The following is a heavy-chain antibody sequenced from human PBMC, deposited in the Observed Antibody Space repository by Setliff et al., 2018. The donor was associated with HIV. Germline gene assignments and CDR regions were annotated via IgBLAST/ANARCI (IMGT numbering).Heavy chain of an antibody. CDR3: SRDVGVPGRGNALDY. CDR1: GYTFGYNY. CDR2: IAPNSGDT. D-gene: IGHD1-26*01. V-gene: IGHV1-2*06. Sequence: ASVKVSCKTSGYTFGYNYIHWVRQAPGQGLEWMGRIAPNSGDTKYAQKFEGRVTVTRDTSINTVYREVSSLRSDDTAVYYCSRDVGVPGRGNALDYWGQGTQVTVSS. J-gene: IGHJ4*02.